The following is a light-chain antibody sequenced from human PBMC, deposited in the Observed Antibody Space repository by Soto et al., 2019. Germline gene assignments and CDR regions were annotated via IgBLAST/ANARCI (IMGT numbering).Light chain of an antibody. CDR2: EVN. J-gene: IGLJ2*01. CDR1: SIDVGGYNY. Sequence: QSALTQPPSASGSPGQSVAISCTGTSIDVGGYNYVSWYQQHPGKAPKLMIYEVNKRPSGVPDRFSGSKSGNTASLTVSGLQAEDEADYYCSSYAGSNNLGVFGGGTKVTVL. CDR3: SSYAGSNNLGV. V-gene: IGLV2-8*01.